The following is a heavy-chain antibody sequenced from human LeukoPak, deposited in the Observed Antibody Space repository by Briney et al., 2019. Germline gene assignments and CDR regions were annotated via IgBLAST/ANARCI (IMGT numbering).Heavy chain of an antibody. J-gene: IGHJ5*02. CDR3: ARDVRGGQSA. Sequence: GGSLRLSCAASGFTFSTYSMNWVRQAPGKGLEWVSYISSGSNTIYYEESVKGRFTISRDNAKNSLYLQMNSLRDDDTAVYFCARDVRGGQSAWGQGTLVTVST. D-gene: IGHD3-10*01. V-gene: IGHV3-48*02. CDR1: GFTFSTYS. CDR2: ISSGSNTI.